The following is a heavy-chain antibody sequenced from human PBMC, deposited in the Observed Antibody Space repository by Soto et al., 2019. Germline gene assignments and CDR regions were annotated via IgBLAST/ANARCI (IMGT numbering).Heavy chain of an antibody. CDR2: IIPIFGTA. V-gene: IGHV1-69*13. CDR3: ARDGEGIAVPGNSFDI. J-gene: IGHJ3*02. Sequence: SVKVSCKASGGTFSSYAISWVRQAPGQGLEWMGGIIPIFGTANYAQKFQGRVTITADESTSTAYMELSSLRSDDTAVYYCARDGEGIAVPGNSFDIWGQGTMVTVSS. D-gene: IGHD6-19*01. CDR1: GGTFSSYA.